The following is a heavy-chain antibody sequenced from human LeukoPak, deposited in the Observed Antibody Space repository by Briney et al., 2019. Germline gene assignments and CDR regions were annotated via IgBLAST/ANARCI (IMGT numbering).Heavy chain of an antibody. CDR1: GYIFTKYA. D-gene: IGHD3-22*01. Sequence: ASVKVSCKASGYIFTKYAINWVRQAPGQGLEWLGWINTNTGNPTYAQGFTGRFVFSLETSVSTAYLQISSLKAEDTGVYYCARVEHYYDSSGYLYYFDYWGQGTLVTVSS. CDR3: ARVEHYYDSSGYLYYFDY. CDR2: INTNTGNP. J-gene: IGHJ4*02. V-gene: IGHV7-4-1*02.